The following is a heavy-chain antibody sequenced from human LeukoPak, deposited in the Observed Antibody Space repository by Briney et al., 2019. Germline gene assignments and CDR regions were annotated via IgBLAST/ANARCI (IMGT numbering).Heavy chain of an antibody. J-gene: IGHJ6*03. D-gene: IGHD1/OR15-1a*01. CDR1: GFTFDDYG. CDR2: IRYDGSNK. CDR3: ARDRTRYYYYYYMDV. V-gene: IGHV3-30*02. Sequence: PGGSLRLSCAVSGFTFDDYGMSWVRQAPGKGLEWVAFIRYDGSNKYYADSVKGRFTISRDNSKNTLYLQMNSLRAEDTAVYYCARDRTRYYYYYYMDVWGKGTTVTVSS.